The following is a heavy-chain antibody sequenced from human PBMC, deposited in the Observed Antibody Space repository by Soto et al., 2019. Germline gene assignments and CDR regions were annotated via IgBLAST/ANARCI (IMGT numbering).Heavy chain of an antibody. CDR2: IRSKAYGGTP. D-gene: IGHD3-22*01. V-gene: IGHV3-49*03. Sequence: GGSLGLPCTSSGFTFGAYPMSWFRQAPGKGLEWVVFIRSKAYGGTPEYAASVKGRFAISRDDSKNMAYLQMNSLKTEDIGIYYCTTDSYSTIIVVRFDYWCQGTLVTVSS. J-gene: IGHJ4*02. CDR3: TTDSYSTIIVVRFDY. CDR1: GFTFGAYP.